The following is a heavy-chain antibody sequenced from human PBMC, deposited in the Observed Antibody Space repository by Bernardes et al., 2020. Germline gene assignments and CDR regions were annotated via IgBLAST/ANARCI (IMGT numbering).Heavy chain of an antibody. CDR1: GFTFSSYG. Sequence: GSLRLSCAASGFTFSSYGMHWVRQAPGKGLEWVAVISYDGSNKYYADSVKGRFTISRDNSKNTLYLQMNSLRAEDTAVYYCAKDIVATGDYYYYYMDVWGKGTTVTVSS. J-gene: IGHJ6*03. D-gene: IGHD2-15*01. V-gene: IGHV3-30*18. CDR3: AKDIVATGDYYYYYMDV. CDR2: ISYDGSNK.